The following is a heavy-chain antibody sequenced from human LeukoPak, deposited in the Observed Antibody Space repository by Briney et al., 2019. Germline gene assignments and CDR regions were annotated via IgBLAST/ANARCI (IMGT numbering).Heavy chain of an antibody. D-gene: IGHD2-21*01. Sequence: SVKVSCKASGGTFSSYAISWVRQAPGQGLEWMGGIIPIFGTANYAQKFQGRVTITADESTSTAYMELSSLRSEDTAVYYCSRDFFSWHSPGLAYYWGQGTLVTVSS. CDR2: IIPIFGTA. CDR3: SRDFFSWHSPGLAYY. V-gene: IGHV1-69*13. J-gene: IGHJ4*02. CDR1: GGTFSSYA.